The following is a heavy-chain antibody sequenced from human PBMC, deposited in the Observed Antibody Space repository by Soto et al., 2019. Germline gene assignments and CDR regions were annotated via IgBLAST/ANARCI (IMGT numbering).Heavy chain of an antibody. CDR2: ISGSGGST. Sequence: GGSLRLSCAASGFTFSSYAMSWVRQAPGKGLEWVSAISGSGGSTYYADSVRGRFTISRDNSKNTLYLQLNSLRAEDTAVYYCARRLPAAMGVDYWGQGTLVTVSS. D-gene: IGHD2-2*01. J-gene: IGHJ4*02. CDR3: ARRLPAAMGVDY. V-gene: IGHV3-23*01. CDR1: GFTFSSYA.